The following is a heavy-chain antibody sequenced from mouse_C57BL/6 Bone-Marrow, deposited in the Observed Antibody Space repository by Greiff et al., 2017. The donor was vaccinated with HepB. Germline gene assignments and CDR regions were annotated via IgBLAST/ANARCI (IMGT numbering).Heavy chain of an antibody. CDR3: ARDKDSHSVVATDY. D-gene: IGHD1-1*01. J-gene: IGHJ4*01. CDR1: GYTFTSYG. Sequence: VKLMESGAELARPGASVKLSCKASGYTFTSYGISWVKQRTGQGLEWIGEIYPRSGNTYYNEKFKGKATLTADKSSSTAYMELRSLTSEDSAVYFCARDKDSHSVVATDYWGQGTSVTVSS. CDR2: IYPRSGNT. V-gene: IGHV1-81*01.